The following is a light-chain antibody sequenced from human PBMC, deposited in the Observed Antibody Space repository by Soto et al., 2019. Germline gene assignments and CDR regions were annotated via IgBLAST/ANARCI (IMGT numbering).Light chain of an antibody. CDR1: SGHSSYA. J-gene: IGLJ2*01. CDR3: QTWGTGIGV. V-gene: IGLV4-69*01. Sequence: QLVLTQSPSASASLGASVKLTCTLSSGHSSYAIAWHQQQPEKGPRYLMKLNTDGSHSKGDGIPDRFSGSTSGAECYLTISSLQSEDEADYYCQTWGTGIGVFGGGTKLTAL. CDR2: LNTDGSH.